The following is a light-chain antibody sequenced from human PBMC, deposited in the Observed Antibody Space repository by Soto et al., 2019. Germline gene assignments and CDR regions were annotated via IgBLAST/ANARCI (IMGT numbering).Light chain of an antibody. CDR1: SSNIGSNT. J-gene: IGLJ1*01. CDR3: AAWDDSLNGSYV. Sequence: QSVLTQPPSASGTPGQRVTISCSGSSSNIGSNTVNWYQQLPGTAPKLLIYSNNQRPSGVPDRFSGSKSGTSASLAISGLQYEDEVDYYCAAWDDSLNGSYVFGTGTKVTVL. V-gene: IGLV1-44*01. CDR2: SNN.